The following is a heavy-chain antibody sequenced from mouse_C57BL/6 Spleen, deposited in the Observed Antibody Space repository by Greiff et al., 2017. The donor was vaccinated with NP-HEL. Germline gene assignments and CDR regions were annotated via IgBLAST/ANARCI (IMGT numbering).Heavy chain of an antibody. V-gene: IGHV3-1*01. CDR3: AREGDYDETGTWFAY. Sequence: EVQLQQSGPGMVKPSQSLSLTCTVTGYSITSGYDWHWIRHFPGNKLEWMGYISYSGSTNYNPSLKSRISITHDTSKNHFFLKLNSVTTEDTATYYCAREGDYDETGTWFAYWGQGTLVTVSA. CDR2: ISYSGST. D-gene: IGHD2-4*01. J-gene: IGHJ3*01. CDR1: GYSITSGYD.